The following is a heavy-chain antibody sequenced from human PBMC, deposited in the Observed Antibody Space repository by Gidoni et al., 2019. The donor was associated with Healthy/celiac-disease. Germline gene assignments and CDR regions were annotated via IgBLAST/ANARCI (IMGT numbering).Heavy chain of an antibody. J-gene: IGHJ4*02. D-gene: IGHD6-19*01. CDR3: ARVFAPPAVS. CDR1: GFTFSDYY. V-gene: IGHV3-11*06. CDR2: ISSSSSYT. Sequence: QVQLVESGGGLVKPGGSLRLSCAAPGFTFSDYYMSWIRQAPGKGLEWFSYISSSSSYTNYADSVKGRFTISRDNAKNSLYLQMNSLRAEDTAVYYCARVFAPPAVSWGQGTLVTVSS.